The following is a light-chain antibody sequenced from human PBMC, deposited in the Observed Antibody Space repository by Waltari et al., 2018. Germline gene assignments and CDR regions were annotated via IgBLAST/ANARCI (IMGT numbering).Light chain of an antibody. CDR3: QHYVRLPVT. CDR2: GAS. V-gene: IGKV3-20*01. CDR1: QSVGTF. Sequence: IVFTQSPGTLSFSPGERATLSCRASQSVGTFLVWYHQKPGQAPRLLIQGASTRATGTPDRFSGSGSGTDFSLTISRLEPEDFAMYYCQHYVRLPVTFGQGTKVEI. J-gene: IGKJ1*01.